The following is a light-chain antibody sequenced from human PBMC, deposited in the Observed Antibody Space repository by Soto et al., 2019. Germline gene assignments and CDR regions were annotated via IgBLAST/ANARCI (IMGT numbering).Light chain of an antibody. CDR2: GDT. CDR1: SGSIAGNY. J-gene: IGLJ3*02. CDR3: QSYGV. Sequence: NFMLSQPHSVSESPGKTVTISCTRSSGSIAGNYVQWYQQRPGSAPATIIYGDTRRPSGVPDRFSASIDISSNSASLTISGLETEDEADYYCQSYGVFGGRTKLTVL. V-gene: IGLV6-57*04.